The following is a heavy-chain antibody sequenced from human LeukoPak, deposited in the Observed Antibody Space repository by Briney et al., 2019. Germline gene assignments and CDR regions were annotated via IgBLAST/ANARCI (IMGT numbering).Heavy chain of an antibody. CDR2: ISAYNGNT. CDR3: ARRTYYYDSSGYYGY. V-gene: IGHV1-18*01. J-gene: IGHJ4*02. CDR1: GYTFTSYG. D-gene: IGHD3-22*01. Sequence: GASVKVSCKASGYTFTSYGISWVRQAPGQGLEWMGWISAYNGNTNYAQKLQGRVTMTTDTSTSTAYMELRSLRSDDTAVYYCARRTYYYDSSGYYGYWGQGTLVTVSS.